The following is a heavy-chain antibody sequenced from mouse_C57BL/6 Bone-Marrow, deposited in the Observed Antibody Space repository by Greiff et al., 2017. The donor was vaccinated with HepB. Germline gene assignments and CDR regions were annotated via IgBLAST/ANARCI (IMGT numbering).Heavy chain of an antibody. CDR2: INPYNGGT. CDR1: GYTFTDYY. V-gene: IGHV1-19*01. CDR3: ARALEGFAY. Sequence: VQLQQSGPVLVKPGASVKMSCKASGYTFTDYYMNWVKQSHGKSLEWIGVINPYNGGTSYNQNFTGKATLTVDKSSSTAYMELNSLTSEDSAVYYCARALEGFAYWGQGTLVTVSA. J-gene: IGHJ3*01.